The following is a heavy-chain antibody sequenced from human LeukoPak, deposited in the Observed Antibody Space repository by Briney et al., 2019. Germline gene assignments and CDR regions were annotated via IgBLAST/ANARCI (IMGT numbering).Heavy chain of an antibody. CDR2: IYYSGST. Sequence: SETLSLTCTVSGGSISSSSYYWGWIRQPPGKGLEWIGSIYYSGSTYYNPSLKSRVTISVDTSKNQFSLKLSSVTAADTAVYYCARGRVPDRWFGSTRHYYYMDVWGKGTTVTVSS. J-gene: IGHJ6*03. CDR1: GGSISSSSYY. CDR3: ARGRVPDRWFGSTRHYYYMDV. D-gene: IGHD3-10*01. V-gene: IGHV4-39*07.